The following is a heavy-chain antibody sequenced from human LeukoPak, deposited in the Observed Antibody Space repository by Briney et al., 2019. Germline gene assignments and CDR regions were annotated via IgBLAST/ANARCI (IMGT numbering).Heavy chain of an antibody. CDR2: INPNSGGT. D-gene: IGHD1-1*01. V-gene: IGHV1-2*02. J-gene: IGHJ5*02. CDR1: EYTLTELS. CDR3: ARKGKRHYWFDP. Sequence: ASVKVSCKVSEYTLTELSMHWVRQAPGQGLEWMGWINPNSGGTNYAQKFQGRVTMTRDTSISTAYMELSRLRSDDTAVYYCARKGKRHYWFDPWGQGTLVTVSS.